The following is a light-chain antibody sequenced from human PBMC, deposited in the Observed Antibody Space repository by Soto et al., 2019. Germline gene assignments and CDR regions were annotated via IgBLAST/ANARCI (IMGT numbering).Light chain of an antibody. CDR2: SDD. CDR1: SSNIVIHF. J-gene: IGLJ2*01. V-gene: IGLV1-47*02. CDR3: AAWDDSLSGVV. Sequence: QSVLTQPPSASGTPGQRVTISCSGSSSNIVIHFVYCYQQLPGTAPRLLIYSDDQRPSGVPDRFSGSKSGTSASLAISGLRSEDEADYFCAAWDDSLSGVVFGGGTKVTVL.